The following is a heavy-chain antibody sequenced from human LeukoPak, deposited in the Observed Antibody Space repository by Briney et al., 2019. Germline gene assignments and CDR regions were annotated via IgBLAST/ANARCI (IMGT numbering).Heavy chain of an antibody. Sequence: PGGSLRLSCAASGFTFSSYGMSWVRQAPGKGLEWVSAISGSGGSTYYADSVNGRFTISRDNSKNTLFLQLKSLGVEDTAVYYCVRCASGWYWDAVQRVGYFFDYWGQGTLVTVSS. V-gene: IGHV3-23*01. CDR3: VRCASGWYWDAVQRVGYFFDY. CDR2: ISGSGGST. J-gene: IGHJ4*02. D-gene: IGHD6-19*01. CDR1: GFTFSSYG.